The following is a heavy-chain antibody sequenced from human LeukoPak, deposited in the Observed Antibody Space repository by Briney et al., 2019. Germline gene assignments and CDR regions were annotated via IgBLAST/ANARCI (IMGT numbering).Heavy chain of an antibody. CDR1: GGSISSYY. D-gene: IGHD6-19*01. J-gene: IGHJ4*02. CDR2: IYTSGST. V-gene: IGHV4-4*07. CDR3: ARLNAFSSGWLQRTEFDY. Sequence: SETLSLTRTVSGGSISSYYWSWLRQPAGKGLEWIGRIYTSGSTNYNPSLKSRVAMSVDTSKNQFSLKLSSVTAADTAVYYCARLNAFSSGWLQRTEFDYWGQGTLVTVSS.